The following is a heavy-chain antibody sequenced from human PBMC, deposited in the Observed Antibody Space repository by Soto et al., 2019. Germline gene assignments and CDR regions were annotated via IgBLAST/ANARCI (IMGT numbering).Heavy chain of an antibody. CDR3: VGQMPGVYGMDV. CDR1: GYDFSAHW. V-gene: IGHV5-51*01. J-gene: IGHJ6*02. D-gene: IGHD2-2*01. CDR2: MYPGDSRT. Sequence: EVQLVQSGAEVKKPGESLKISCKASGYDFSAHWIGWVRQMPGKGPEWMGIMYPGDSRTRYSPSFQGQVSMSADTSISTAYLQWSSLKASDSATYYCVGQMPGVYGMDVWGPGTTVIVS.